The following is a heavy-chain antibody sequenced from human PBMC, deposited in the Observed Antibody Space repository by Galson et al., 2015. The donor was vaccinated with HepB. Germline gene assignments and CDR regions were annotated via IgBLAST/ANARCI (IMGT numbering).Heavy chain of an antibody. V-gene: IGHV3-23*01. Sequence: SLRLSCAASGFTFSSYAMSWVRQAPGKGLEWVSAISGSGGSTYYADSVKGRFTISRDNSKNTLYLQMNSLRAEDTAVYYCANSLGGVHYYGSGIGGDAFDIWGQGTMVTVSS. J-gene: IGHJ3*02. CDR2: ISGSGGST. CDR1: GFTFSSYA. CDR3: ANSLGGVHYYGSGIGGDAFDI. D-gene: IGHD3-10*01.